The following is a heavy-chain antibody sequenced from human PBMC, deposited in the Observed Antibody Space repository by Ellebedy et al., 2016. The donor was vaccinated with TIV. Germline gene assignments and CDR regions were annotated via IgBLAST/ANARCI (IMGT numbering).Heavy chain of an antibody. V-gene: IGHV1-18*01. Sequence: ASVKVSXKASGYTFTSYGISWVRQAPGQGLEWMGWISAYNGNTNYAQKLQGRVTMTTDTSTSTAYMELRSLRSDDTAVYYCARGSTNYYYYYMDVWGKGTTVTVSS. CDR3: ARGSTNYYYYYMDV. CDR2: ISAYNGNT. CDR1: GYTFTSYG. J-gene: IGHJ6*03. D-gene: IGHD5/OR15-5a*01.